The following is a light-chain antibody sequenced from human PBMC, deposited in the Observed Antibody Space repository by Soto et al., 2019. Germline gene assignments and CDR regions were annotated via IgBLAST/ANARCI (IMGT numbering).Light chain of an antibody. CDR1: QSIGKH. Sequence: DIQMNQSPSFLSASVGDRVTITCRASQSIGKHLNWYQQKPGKAPKLLIYDASSLESGVPSRFSGSGSGTEFTLTISSLQPEDVATYYCQNFDSAPQTFGQGTKVDIK. CDR2: DAS. V-gene: IGKV1-39*01. J-gene: IGKJ1*01. CDR3: QNFDSAPQT.